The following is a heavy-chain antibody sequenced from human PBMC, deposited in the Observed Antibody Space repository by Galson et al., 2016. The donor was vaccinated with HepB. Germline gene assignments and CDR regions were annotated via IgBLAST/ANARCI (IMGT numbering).Heavy chain of an antibody. D-gene: IGHD2-8*01. CDR3: ARRNAPKWFDP. J-gene: IGHJ5*02. CDR2: IYYDGST. CDR1: GGSISSGTYY. V-gene: IGHV4-39*01. Sequence: SETLSLTCTVSGGSISSGTYYWGWIRQPPGKGLEWIGSIYYDGSTFYSPSLKSRVTMSLDTSKNQFSLKLSSVTAADTAVYYCARRNAPKWFDPWGLGTLVIVSS.